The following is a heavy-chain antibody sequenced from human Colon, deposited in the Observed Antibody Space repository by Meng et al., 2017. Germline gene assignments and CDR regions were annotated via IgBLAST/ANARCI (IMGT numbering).Heavy chain of an antibody. V-gene: IGHV4-34*01. CDR1: GGSFSGYY. Sequence: QGQPLQSGAGLLEPSETLSLTCAVYGGSFSGYYWSWIRQPPGKGLEWIGEINHSGSTNYNPSLKSRFTISVDTSKNQFSLKLSSVTAADTAVYYCARERLSSGWYGGRWFDPWGQGTLVTVSS. D-gene: IGHD6-19*01. CDR2: INHSGST. CDR3: ARERLSSGWYGGRWFDP. J-gene: IGHJ5*02.